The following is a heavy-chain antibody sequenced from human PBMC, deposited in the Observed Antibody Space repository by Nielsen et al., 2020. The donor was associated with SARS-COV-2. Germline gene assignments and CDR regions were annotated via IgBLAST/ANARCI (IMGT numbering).Heavy chain of an antibody. Sequence: GGSLRLSCAASGFTFSSYGMHWVRQAPGKGLEWVAVISYDGSNKYYADSVKGRFTIPRDNSKNTLYLQMNSLRAEDTAVYYCAKATGTVTTGKMYYYYGMDVWGQGTTVTVSS. V-gene: IGHV3-30*18. CDR2: ISYDGSNK. CDR3: AKATGTVTTGKMYYYYGMDV. CDR1: GFTFSSYG. D-gene: IGHD4-17*01. J-gene: IGHJ6*02.